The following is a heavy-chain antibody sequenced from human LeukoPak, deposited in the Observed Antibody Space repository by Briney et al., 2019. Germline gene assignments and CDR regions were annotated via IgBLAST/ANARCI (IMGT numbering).Heavy chain of an antibody. D-gene: IGHD1-26*01. CDR2: IYYSGST. Sequence: PSQTLSPTCTVSGGSISSGGYNWSWIRQHPGKGLECIGYIYYSGSTYYNPSLKSRVTISVDTSKNQFSLKLSSVTAADTAVYYCARGSYVGPTSGYFDYWGQGTLVTISS. J-gene: IGHJ4*02. CDR3: ARGSYVGPTSGYFDY. V-gene: IGHV4-31*03. CDR1: GGSISSGGYN.